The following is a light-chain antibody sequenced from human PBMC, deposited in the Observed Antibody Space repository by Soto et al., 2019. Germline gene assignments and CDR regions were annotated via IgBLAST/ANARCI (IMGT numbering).Light chain of an antibody. V-gene: IGKV3-20*01. J-gene: IGKJ1*01. Sequence: EIVLTQSPGTLSLSPGERATLSCRASQSVSSSFLAWYQQKPGQAPRLLIYGASSRATAIPDRFSGSGSGAAFTLPISRLEPEDFAVYYCPLYDTPPWTFGQGTNVEIK. CDR2: GAS. CDR1: QSVSSSF. CDR3: PLYDTPPWT.